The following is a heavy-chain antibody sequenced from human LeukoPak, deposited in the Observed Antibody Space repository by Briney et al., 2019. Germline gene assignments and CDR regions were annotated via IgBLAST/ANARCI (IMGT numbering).Heavy chain of an antibody. CDR2: IYYSGST. Sequence: PSETLSLTCTVSGGSISSYYWSWIRQPPGEGLEWIGYIYYSGSTNYNPSLKSQATISVDTSKNQFSLKLSSVTAADTAVYYCARRDYNWFDPWGQGTLVTVSS. CDR3: ARRDYNWFDP. J-gene: IGHJ5*02. V-gene: IGHV4-59*01. D-gene: IGHD5-24*01. CDR1: GGSISSYY.